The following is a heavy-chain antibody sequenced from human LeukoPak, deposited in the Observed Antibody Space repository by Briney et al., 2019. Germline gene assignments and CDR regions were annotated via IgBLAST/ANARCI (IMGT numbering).Heavy chain of an antibody. CDR1: GYTLTELS. J-gene: IGHJ5*02. D-gene: IGHD3-3*01. CDR3: ATLPWSGYYEKGHNWFDP. V-gene: IGHV1-24*01. Sequence: ASVKVSCKVSGYTLTELSMHWVRQAPGKGLEWMGGFDPEDGETIYAQKFQGRVTMTEDTSTDTAYMELSSLRSEDTAVYYCATLPWSGYYEKGHNWFDPWGQGTLVTVSS. CDR2: FDPEDGET.